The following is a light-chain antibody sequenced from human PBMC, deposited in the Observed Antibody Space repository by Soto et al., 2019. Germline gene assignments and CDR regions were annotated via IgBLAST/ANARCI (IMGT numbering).Light chain of an antibody. Sequence: QSALTQPASVSGSPGQSITISCTGTSSDVGGYNYVSWYQQHPGKAPKLMIYDVSNRPSGVSNRFSGSKSGNTASLTISGLQAVDEADYYCSSYTSSSIYVVFSGGTKVTVL. CDR3: SSYTSSSIYVV. J-gene: IGLJ2*01. CDR2: DVS. CDR1: SSDVGGYNY. V-gene: IGLV2-14*01.